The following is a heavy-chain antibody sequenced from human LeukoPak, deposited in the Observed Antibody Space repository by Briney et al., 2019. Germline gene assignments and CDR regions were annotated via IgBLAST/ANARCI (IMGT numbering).Heavy chain of an antibody. D-gene: IGHD2/OR15-2a*01. V-gene: IGHV3-53*05. CDR3: ASRMTF. Sequence: GGSLRLSCAASGVTVSSDYMSWVRQAPGKGLEWVSVVYSDGNTYYADSVKGRFTISRDNSKNTLFLQMASLRTEDTAIYYCASRMTFGGQGTLVTVSS. J-gene: IGHJ4*02. CDR2: VYSDGNT. CDR1: GVTVSSDY.